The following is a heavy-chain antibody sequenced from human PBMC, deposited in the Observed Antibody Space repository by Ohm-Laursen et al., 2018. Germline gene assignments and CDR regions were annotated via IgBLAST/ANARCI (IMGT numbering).Heavy chain of an antibody. J-gene: IGHJ6*02. Sequence: SLRLSCAASGFTFSDYYMSWIRQAPGKGLEWVSYISSSGSTIYYADSVKGRFTISRDNAKNTLDLQMNSLRADDTAVYYCARNAAPRGGSSSAGTYYYGLDVWGQGTTVTVSS. CDR2: ISSSGSTI. CDR3: ARNAAPRGGSSSAGTYYYGLDV. V-gene: IGHV3-11*04. D-gene: IGHD6-6*01. CDR1: GFTFSDYY.